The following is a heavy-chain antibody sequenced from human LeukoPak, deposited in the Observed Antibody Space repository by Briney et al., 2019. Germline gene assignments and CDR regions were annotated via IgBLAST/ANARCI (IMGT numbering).Heavy chain of an antibody. Sequence: GGSPRLSCVASGFTFSSRDWMTWVRQAPGKGLEWVANIKQDGSEKNYVDSVKGRFTISRDNAKNSVDLQMNSLRVEDTAVYYCARVAAAGTGLFVNFYYSMDIWGKGTTVTISS. CDR3: ARVAAAGTGLFVNFYYSMDI. D-gene: IGHD6-13*01. J-gene: IGHJ6*03. V-gene: IGHV3-7*01. CDR1: GFTFSSRDW. CDR2: IKQDGSEK.